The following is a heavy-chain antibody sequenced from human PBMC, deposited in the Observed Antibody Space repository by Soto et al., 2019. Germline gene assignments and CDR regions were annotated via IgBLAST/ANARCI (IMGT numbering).Heavy chain of an antibody. J-gene: IGHJ4*02. Sequence: QITLKESGPPLVKPTQTLTLTCTFSGFSLSSSGVGVAWIRQPPGKALEWLALIYWDDDKRYSPSLKRRLTITXXTXKXXVVLRMTNMDPVDTATYYCAHPYDRSGSYWYYFDSWGQGTLVTVSS. CDR2: IYWDDDK. CDR1: GFSLSSSGVG. CDR3: AHPYDRSGSYWYYFDS. D-gene: IGHD3-22*01. V-gene: IGHV2-5*02.